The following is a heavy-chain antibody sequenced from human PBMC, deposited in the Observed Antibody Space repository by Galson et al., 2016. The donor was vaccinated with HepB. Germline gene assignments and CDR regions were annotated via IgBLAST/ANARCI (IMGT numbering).Heavy chain of an antibody. CDR2: INRDGSEK. Sequence: SLRLSCAASGFRFSSYGMHWVRQASGKGLEWVANINRDGSEKYYMHSVRGRFTISRDSAKNLVFLQMNSLRAEDTAVYHCARAMSGSYDFWGQGILVTVSS. J-gene: IGHJ4*02. V-gene: IGHV3-7*01. CDR3: ARAMSGSYDF. D-gene: IGHD1-26*01. CDR1: GFRFSSYG.